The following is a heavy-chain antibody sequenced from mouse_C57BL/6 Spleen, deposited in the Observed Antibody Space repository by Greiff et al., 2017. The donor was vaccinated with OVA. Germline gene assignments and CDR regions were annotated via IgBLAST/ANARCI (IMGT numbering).Heavy chain of an antibody. CDR2: ILPGSGST. J-gene: IGHJ3*01. CDR3: ARGGTNYYGISYPFAY. CDR1: GYTFTGYW. D-gene: IGHD1-1*01. Sequence: QVQLQQSGAELMKPGASVKLSCKATGYTFTGYWIEWVKQRPGHGLEWIGEILPGSGSTNYNEKFKGKATFTADTSSNTAYMQLSSLTTEDSAIYYCARGGTNYYGISYPFAYWGQGTLVTVSA. V-gene: IGHV1-9*01.